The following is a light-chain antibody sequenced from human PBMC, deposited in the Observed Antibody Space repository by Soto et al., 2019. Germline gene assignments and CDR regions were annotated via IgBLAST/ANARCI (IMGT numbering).Light chain of an antibody. Sequence: DIQMTQSPSTLSASVGDRVTITCRASQSISSWLAWYQQKPGKAPKLLIYDASSLESGVPSRFSGSGSGTECTLTISSLQPDDFATYYCQQYNSYPLTFGGGPKVEIK. CDR2: DAS. CDR3: QQYNSYPLT. CDR1: QSISSW. J-gene: IGKJ4*01. V-gene: IGKV1-5*01.